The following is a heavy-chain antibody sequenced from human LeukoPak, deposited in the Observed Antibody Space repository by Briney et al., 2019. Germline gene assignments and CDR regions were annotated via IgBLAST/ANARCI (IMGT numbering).Heavy chain of an antibody. CDR2: IYYSGST. D-gene: IGHD6-19*01. J-gene: IGHJ4*02. Sequence: SETLSLTCTVSGGSISSSSYYWGWIRQSPGKGLEWIGSIYYSGSTYYNPSLKSRVTISVDTSKNQFSLKLSSVTAADTAVYYCARCHGSGWYRLFDYWGQGTLVTVSS. CDR1: GGSISSSSYY. V-gene: IGHV4-39*01. CDR3: ARCHGSGWYRLFDY.